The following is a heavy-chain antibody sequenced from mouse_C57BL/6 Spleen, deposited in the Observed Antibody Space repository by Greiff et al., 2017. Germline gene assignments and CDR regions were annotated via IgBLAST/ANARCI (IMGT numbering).Heavy chain of an antibody. V-gene: IGHV14-3*01. CDR3: EDHYYGSSYRAY. D-gene: IGHD1-1*01. J-gene: IGHJ3*01. CDR2: MDPATGNT. Sequence: EVQGVESVAELVRPGASVKLSCTASGFNINNTYMHWVKQRPEQGLEWIGRMDPATGNTKYAPKFQGKATITADTSSNTAYLQLSSLTSEDTAIYCCEDHYYGSSYRAYWGQGTLVTVAA. CDR1: GFNINNTY.